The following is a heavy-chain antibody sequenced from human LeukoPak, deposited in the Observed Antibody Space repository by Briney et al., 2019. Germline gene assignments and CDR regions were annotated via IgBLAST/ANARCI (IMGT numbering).Heavy chain of an antibody. CDR3: ARAPIGGWYFDL. CDR1: GDRVSSNSAA. J-gene: IGHJ2*01. V-gene: IGHV6-1*01. CDR2: TYYRSKWSN. D-gene: IGHD2-15*01. Sequence: PSQTISLASAIAGDRVSSNSAAWNWIRQSPSRGLEWLGRTYYRSKWSNDYAVSVKSRITINPDTSQNQFSLQLNSLTPEDTAVYYCARAPIGGWYFDLWGRGTLVTVSS.